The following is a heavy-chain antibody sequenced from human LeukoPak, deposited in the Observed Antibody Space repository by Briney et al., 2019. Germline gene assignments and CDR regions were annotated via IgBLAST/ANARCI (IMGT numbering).Heavy chain of an antibody. Sequence: GASVKVSCKTSGYTFSGYYMHWVRQAPGQGLEWMGWINPISGGTNYAQNFQGRVTMTRDTSISTVYMELSRLTSDDTAFYHCGRDLFRDFYGSGSSHHFDSWGQGTLVTVSS. CDR2: INPISGGT. V-gene: IGHV1-2*02. CDR3: GRDLFRDFYGSGSSHHFDS. D-gene: IGHD3-10*01. J-gene: IGHJ4*02. CDR1: GYTFSGYY.